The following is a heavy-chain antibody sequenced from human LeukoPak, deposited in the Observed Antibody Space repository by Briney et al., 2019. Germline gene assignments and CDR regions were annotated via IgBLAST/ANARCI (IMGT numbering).Heavy chain of an antibody. CDR2: IWYDGSNK. D-gene: IGHD3-22*01. CDR1: GFTFSSYG. V-gene: IGHV3-33*01. J-gene: IGHJ4*02. Sequence: GGSLRLSCAASGFTFSSYGMHWVRQAPGKGLEWVAVIWYDGSNKYYADSVKGRFTISRDNSKNTLYLQMNSLRAEDTAVYYCARESFYDSSGAFDYWGQGTLVTVSS. CDR3: ARESFYDSSGAFDY.